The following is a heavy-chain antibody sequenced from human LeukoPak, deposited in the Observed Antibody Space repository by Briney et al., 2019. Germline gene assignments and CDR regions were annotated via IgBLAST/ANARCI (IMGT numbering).Heavy chain of an antibody. J-gene: IGHJ3*02. CDR3: AKEVHYYDSSGYYWRGAFDI. D-gene: IGHD3-22*01. Sequence: PGGSLRLSCAASGFTFDDYAMHWVRQAPGKGLEWVSGISWNSGSIGYADSVKGRFTISRDNAKNSLYLQMNSLRAEDTALYYCAKEVHYYDSSGYYWRGAFDIWGQGTMVTVSS. CDR1: GFTFDDYA. V-gene: IGHV3-9*01. CDR2: ISWNSGSI.